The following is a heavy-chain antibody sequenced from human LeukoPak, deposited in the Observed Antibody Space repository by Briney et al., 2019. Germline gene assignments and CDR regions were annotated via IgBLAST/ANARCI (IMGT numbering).Heavy chain of an antibody. Sequence: SETLSLTCAVYGGSFSGYYWSWIRQPPGKGLEWIGEINHSGSTNYNPSLKSRVTISVDTSKNQFSLKLSSVTAADTAVYYCARVPWGDYWGQGTLVTVSS. J-gene: IGHJ4*02. CDR3: ARVPWGDY. D-gene: IGHD7-27*01. CDR2: INHSGST. CDR1: GGSFSGYY. V-gene: IGHV4-34*01.